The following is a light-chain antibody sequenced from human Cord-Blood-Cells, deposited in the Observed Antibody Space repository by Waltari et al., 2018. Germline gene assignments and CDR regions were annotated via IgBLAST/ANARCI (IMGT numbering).Light chain of an antibody. CDR3: QQYNHWPLYT. V-gene: IGKV3-15*01. CDR2: GAS. J-gene: IGKJ2*01. Sequence: IVMTQAPATLAESPGDRSTLSCRASQSVSSNLDWYQQKPGQAPRLLIYGASNRATGIPARFSGSAYGTEFTLTIRSMQSEDLAVYYCQQYNHWPLYTFGQGTKLAL. CDR1: QSVSSN.